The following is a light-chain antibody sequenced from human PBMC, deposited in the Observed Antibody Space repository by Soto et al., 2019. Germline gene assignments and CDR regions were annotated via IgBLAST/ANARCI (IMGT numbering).Light chain of an antibody. Sequence: EVVLTPSPGTLSLSAGDGATLSCRASQSVSNNYLAWYQQKPGQAPRVLFYAASNRATGIPDTFSASGSGTHFTLTISRLAPQDLAVYYCQQYGSSGTFGQGTKVDTK. J-gene: IGKJ1*01. CDR1: QSVSNNY. CDR3: QQYGSSGT. V-gene: IGKV3-20*01. CDR2: AAS.